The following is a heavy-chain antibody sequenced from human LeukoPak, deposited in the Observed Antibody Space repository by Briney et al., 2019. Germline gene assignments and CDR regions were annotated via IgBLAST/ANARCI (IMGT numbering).Heavy chain of an antibody. CDR1: GFTFSRYS. D-gene: IGHD2-2*01. CDR3: ASSLPITVKVPAALTDAFDI. J-gene: IGHJ3*02. Sequence: GGSLRLSCAASGFTFSRYSMNWVRQAPGKGLEWVSSISDDGKYIYYADSVKGRFSISRDNAKSSLYLQMNSLRAEDTAVYYCASSLPITVKVPAALTDAFDIWGQGTMVTVSS. V-gene: IGHV3-21*01. CDR2: ISDDGKYI.